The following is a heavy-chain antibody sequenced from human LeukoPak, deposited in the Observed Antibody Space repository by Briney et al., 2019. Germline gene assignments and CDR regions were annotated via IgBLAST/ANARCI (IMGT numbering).Heavy chain of an antibody. J-gene: IGHJ5*02. CDR3: AKDRESSGWYIGFWFDP. CDR1: GFTFSSYA. Sequence: GGSLRLSCAASGFTFSSYAMSWVRQAPGKGLEWVSAISGSGGSTYYADSVKGRFTISRDNSKNTLYLQINSLRAEDTAVYYCAKDRESSGWYIGFWFDPWGQGTLVTVSS. D-gene: IGHD6-19*01. V-gene: IGHV3-23*01. CDR2: ISGSGGST.